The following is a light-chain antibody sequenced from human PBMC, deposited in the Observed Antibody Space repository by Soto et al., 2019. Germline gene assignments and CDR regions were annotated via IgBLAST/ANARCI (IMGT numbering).Light chain of an antibody. V-gene: IGLV2-14*01. CDR3: SSYTSSSTYV. J-gene: IGLJ1*01. CDR2: DVT. Sequence: QSALTQPASVSGSPGQSIAIACTGTSSDVGAYDYVSWYQQHPGKAPKVMIYDVTNRPSGVSNRFSGSKSGNTASLTISGLQAEDEADYYSSSYTSSSTYVFGTGTKLTVL. CDR1: SSDVGAYDY.